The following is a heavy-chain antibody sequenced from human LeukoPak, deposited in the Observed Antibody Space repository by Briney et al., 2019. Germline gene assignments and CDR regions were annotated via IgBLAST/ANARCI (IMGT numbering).Heavy chain of an antibody. D-gene: IGHD5-18*01. V-gene: IGHV1-2*02. J-gene: IGHJ4*02. CDR1: GYTFTGYY. Sequence: ASVKVSCKASGYTFTGYYMHWVRQAPGQGLEWMGWINPDSGGTNSAQKFQDRVTMTRDTSVSTAYMELSSPRSDDTAVYYCARGFGYGPSYFDYWGQGTLVTVSS. CDR2: INPDSGGT. CDR3: ARGFGYGPSYFDY.